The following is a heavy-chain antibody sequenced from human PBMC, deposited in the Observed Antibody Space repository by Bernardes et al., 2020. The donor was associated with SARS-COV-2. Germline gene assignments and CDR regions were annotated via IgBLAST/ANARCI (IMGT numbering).Heavy chain of an antibody. CDR1: GGSISSYY. Sequence: SETLSLTCTVSGGSISSYYWSWIRQPPGKGLEWIGYIYYSGSTNYNPSLKSRVTISVDTSKNQFSLKLSSVTAADTAVYYCARGVPISWYDSTINWFDPWGQGTLVTVSS. V-gene: IGHV4-59*01. D-gene: IGHD3-22*01. J-gene: IGHJ5*02. CDR3: ARGVPISWYDSTINWFDP. CDR2: IYYSGST.